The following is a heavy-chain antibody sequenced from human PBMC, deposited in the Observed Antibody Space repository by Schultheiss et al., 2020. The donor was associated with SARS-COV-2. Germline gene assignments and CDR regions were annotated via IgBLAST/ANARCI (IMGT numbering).Heavy chain of an antibody. CDR3: ARFDTAMVPFDY. CDR2: IYYSGTT. D-gene: IGHD5-18*01. CDR1: GFPFSSYS. J-gene: IGHJ4*02. Sequence: ESLKISCAGSGFPFSSYSMNWVRQVPGKGLEWIGYIYYSGTTSFNPSLQSRLTMSVDTSKNQFSLKLTSVTAADTAVYYCARFDTAMVPFDYWGQGTLVTVSS. V-gene: IGHV4-59*04.